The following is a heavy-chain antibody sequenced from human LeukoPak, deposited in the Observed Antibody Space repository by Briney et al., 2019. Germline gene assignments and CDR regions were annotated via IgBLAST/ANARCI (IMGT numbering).Heavy chain of an antibody. CDR2: IIPIFGTA. Sequence: SVKVSCKASRGTFSSYTISWVRQAPGQGLEWMGGIIPIFGTANYAQKFQGRVTITADESTSTAYMELSSLRSEDTAVYYCARGFTMVRGVIIAYWGQGTLVTVSS. CDR1: RGTFSSYT. V-gene: IGHV1-69*13. J-gene: IGHJ4*02. CDR3: ARGFTMVRGVIIAY. D-gene: IGHD3-10*01.